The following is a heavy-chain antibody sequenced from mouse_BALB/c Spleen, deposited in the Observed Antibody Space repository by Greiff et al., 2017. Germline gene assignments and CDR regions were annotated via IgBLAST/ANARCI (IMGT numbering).Heavy chain of an antibody. CDR3: ARRRYGNYLYAMDY. CDR1: GYTFSSYW. D-gene: IGHD2-10*02. J-gene: IGHJ4*01. V-gene: IGHV1-9*01. CDR2: ILPGSGST. Sequence: VQLQQSGAELMKPGASVKISCKATGYTFSSYWIEWVKQRPGHGLEWIGEILPGSGSTNYNEKFKGKATFTADTSSNTAYMQLSSLTSEDSAVYYCARRRYGNYLYAMDYWGQGTSVTVSS.